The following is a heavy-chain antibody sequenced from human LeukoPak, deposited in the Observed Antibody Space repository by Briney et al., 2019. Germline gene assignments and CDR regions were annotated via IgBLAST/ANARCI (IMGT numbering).Heavy chain of an antibody. V-gene: IGHV4-39*07. Sequence: ASRTLSLTCTVSGGSISRGRYYWGGLRQPPGKGLEWIGSIYHSGSTYYNPSLKSSVTISVDTSKNQCSLKLSSVTAADTAVYYCARSTIFGAIDYWGQGTLVTVSS. J-gene: IGHJ4*02. CDR3: ARSTIFGAIDY. CDR1: GGSISRGRYY. D-gene: IGHD3-3*01. CDR2: IYHSGST.